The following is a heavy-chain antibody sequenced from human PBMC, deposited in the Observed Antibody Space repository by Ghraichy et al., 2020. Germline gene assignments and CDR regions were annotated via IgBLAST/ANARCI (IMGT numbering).Heavy chain of an antibody. J-gene: IGHJ4*02. Sequence: SETLSLTCTVSGGSISNGGYYWSWFRQHPGEGLEWIGYIFYRGTTYYNSSLKTRVTLSIDTSKNQFSLRLSSVTAADTAVYYCARRYGGQYFDYWGQGPLVDVSS. CDR2: IFYRGTT. CDR1: GGSISNGGYY. D-gene: IGHD1-1*01. V-gene: IGHV4-31*03. CDR3: ARRYGGQYFDY.